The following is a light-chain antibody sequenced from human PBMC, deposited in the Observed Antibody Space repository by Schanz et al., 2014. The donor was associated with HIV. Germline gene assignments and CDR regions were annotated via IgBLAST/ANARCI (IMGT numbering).Light chain of an antibody. CDR1: QSISTY. CDR2: DAS. V-gene: IGKV3-11*01. CDR3: LQHDNWPWT. Sequence: EIVLTQSPGTLSLSPGERATLSCRASQSISTYLAWYQQKPGQAPRLLMYDASNRATGIPARFSGSGSGTDFTLTISSLEPEDFAVYYCLQHDNWPWTFGQGTKVEIK. J-gene: IGKJ1*01.